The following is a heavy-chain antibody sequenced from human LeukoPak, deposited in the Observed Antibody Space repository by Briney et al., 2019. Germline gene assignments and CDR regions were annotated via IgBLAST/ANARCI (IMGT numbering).Heavy chain of an antibody. CDR3: ARGPPSCWYLMDFDP. CDR1: GGSFSGYY. V-gene: IGHV4-34*01. D-gene: IGHD6-19*01. J-gene: IGHJ5*02. CDR2: INHSGST. Sequence: SETLSLTCAVYGGSFSGYYWSWIRQPPGKGLEWIGEINHSGSTNYNLSLKSRVTISVDTSQNQFSLKLSSVTAADTAVYYCARGPPSCWYLMDFDPWGQGTLVNVSS.